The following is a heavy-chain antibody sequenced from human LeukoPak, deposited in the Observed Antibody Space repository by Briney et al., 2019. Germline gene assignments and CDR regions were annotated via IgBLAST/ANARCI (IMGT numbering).Heavy chain of an antibody. D-gene: IGHD3-3*01. V-gene: IGHV7-4-1*02. Sequence: ASVKVSCKASGYTFTSYAMNWVRQAPGQGLEWMGWINTNTGNPTYAQGFTGRFVFSLDTSVSTAYLQISSLKAEDTAVYYCASKYDFWSGYFGAFDIWGQGTMVTVSS. CDR3: ASKYDFWSGYFGAFDI. CDR2: INTNTGNP. J-gene: IGHJ3*02. CDR1: GYTFTSYA.